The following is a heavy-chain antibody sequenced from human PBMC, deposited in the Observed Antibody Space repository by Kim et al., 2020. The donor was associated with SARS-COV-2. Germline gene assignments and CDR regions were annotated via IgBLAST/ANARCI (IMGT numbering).Heavy chain of an antibody. V-gene: IGHV3-64D*09. CDR3: VKDLGFLEWLSDFGSGVAS. D-gene: IGHD3-3*01. CDR1: GFTFSSYA. Sequence: GGSLRLSCSASGFTFSSYAMHWVRQAPGKGLEYVSAISSNGGSTYYADSVKGRFTISRDNSKNTLYLQMSSLRAEDTAVYYCVKDLGFLEWLSDFGSGVASWGQGTLVTVSS. CDR2: ISSNGGST. J-gene: IGHJ4*02.